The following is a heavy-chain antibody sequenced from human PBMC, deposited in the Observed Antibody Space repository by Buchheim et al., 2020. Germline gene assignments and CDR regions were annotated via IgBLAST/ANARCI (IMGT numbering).Heavy chain of an antibody. D-gene: IGHD3-10*01. Sequence: EVQLVESGGGLVQPGRSLRLSCTASGFTFGDYAMSWVRQAPGKGLEWVGFIRSKAYGGTTEYAASVKGRFTISRDDSKSIAYLQMNSLKTEDTAVYYCTRDSAMQRTYYYYYYGMDVWGQGTT. CDR2: IRSKAYGGTT. CDR3: TRDSAMQRTYYYYYYGMDV. J-gene: IGHJ6*02. V-gene: IGHV3-49*04. CDR1: GFTFGDYA.